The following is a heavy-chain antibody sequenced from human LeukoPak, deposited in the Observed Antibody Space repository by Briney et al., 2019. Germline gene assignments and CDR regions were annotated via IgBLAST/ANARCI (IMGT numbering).Heavy chain of an antibody. D-gene: IGHD6-6*01. Sequence: GGSLRLSCAASGFTFSRYWMNWVRQAPGKGLVWVSRINNDGSSTRYADSVKGRFTISRDNSKDTLYLQMNSLRAEDTAIYYCAKGAAASPSWFLSYRVNWGQGTLVTVSS. V-gene: IGHV3-74*01. CDR3: AKGAAASPSWFLSYRVN. CDR1: GFTFSRYW. CDR2: INNDGSST. J-gene: IGHJ4*02.